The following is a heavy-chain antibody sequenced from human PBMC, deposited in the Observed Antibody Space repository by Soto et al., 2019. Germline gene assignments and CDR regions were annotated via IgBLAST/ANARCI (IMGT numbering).Heavy chain of an antibody. V-gene: IGHV2-70*01. J-gene: IGHJ6*02. CDR1: GFSLSTSGMC. CDR3: ARIRTYYDILTGYYPYGMDV. CDR2: IDWDDDK. Sequence: ESGPTLVNPTQTLTLTCTFSGFSLSTSGMCVSWIRQPPGKALEWLALIDWDDDKYYSTSLKTRLTISKDTSKNQVVLTMTNMDPVDTATYYCARIRTYYDILTGYYPYGMDVRGQGNTVTVSS. D-gene: IGHD3-9*01.